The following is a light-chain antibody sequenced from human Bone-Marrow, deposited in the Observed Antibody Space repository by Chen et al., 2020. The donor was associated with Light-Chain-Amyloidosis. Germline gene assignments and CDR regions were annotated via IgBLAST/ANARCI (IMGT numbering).Light chain of an antibody. J-gene: IGLJ2*01. CDR1: DLPTKY. Sequence: SYELTQPPSVSVSTGQTARITCSGDDLPTKYAYWYQQKPGQAPVVVIHRDTERPSGISERFSGSSSGRTATLTISGVQAEDEADYHCQSADSSGTYEVIFGGGTKLTVL. CDR2: RDT. V-gene: IGLV3-25*03. CDR3: QSADSSGTYEVI.